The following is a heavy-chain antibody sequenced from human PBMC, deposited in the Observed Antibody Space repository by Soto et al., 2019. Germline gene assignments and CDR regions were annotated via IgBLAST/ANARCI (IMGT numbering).Heavy chain of an antibody. Sequence: QVQLVQSGAEEKKPGASVKVSCKASGYTFTSYAMHWVRQAPGQRLEWMGWINAGNGNTKYSQKFQGRVTITRDTSARTAYMELSSLRSEDTDVYYCARSSGYYLIDDYWGQGTLVTVSS. CDR2: INAGNGNT. J-gene: IGHJ4*02. CDR3: ARSSGYYLIDDY. CDR1: GYTFTSYA. V-gene: IGHV1-3*05. D-gene: IGHD3-22*01.